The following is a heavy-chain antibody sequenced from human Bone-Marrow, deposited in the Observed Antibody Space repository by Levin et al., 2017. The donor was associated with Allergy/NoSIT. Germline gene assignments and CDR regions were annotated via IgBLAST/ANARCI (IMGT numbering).Heavy chain of an antibody. CDR2: IHYSGST. CDR1: GGSISSDY. D-gene: IGHD3-9*01. Sequence: SQTLSLTCTVSGGSISSDYWSWIRQRPGKGLEWIGYIHYSGSTNYSPSLKSRVTISLDTSKNQFSLKLSSMTAADTAVYYCARETYYDILTNYFDPWGQGTLVTVSS. V-gene: IGHV4-59*01. CDR3: ARETYYDILTNYFDP. J-gene: IGHJ5*02.